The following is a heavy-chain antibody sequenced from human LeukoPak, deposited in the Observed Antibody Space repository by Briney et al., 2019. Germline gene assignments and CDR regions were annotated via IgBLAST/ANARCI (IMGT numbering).Heavy chain of an antibody. V-gene: IGHV4-39*01. J-gene: IGHJ6*02. CDR3: ARQITVTTVYYYYYGMDV. CDR1: GGSISSSSYY. Sequence: SETLSLTCTVSGGSISSSSYYWGWIRQPPGKGLEWIGSIYYSVSTYYNPSLKSRVTISVDTSKNQFSLKLSSVTAADTAVYYCARQITVTTVYYYYYGMDVWGQGTTVTVSS. D-gene: IGHD4-17*01. CDR2: IYYSVST.